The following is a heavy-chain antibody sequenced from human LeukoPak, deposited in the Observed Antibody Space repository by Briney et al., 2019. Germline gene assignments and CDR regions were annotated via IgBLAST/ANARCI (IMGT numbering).Heavy chain of an antibody. D-gene: IGHD1-1*01. CDR3: ARFWGWNDVGYFDY. J-gene: IGHJ4*02. V-gene: IGHV1-18*01. CDR1: GGTLSSYA. Sequence: ASVKVSCKASGGTLSSYAISWVRQAPGQGLEWMGWISAYNGNTNYAQKLQGRVTMTTDTSTSTAYMELRSLRSDDTAVYYCARFWGWNDVGYFDYWGQGTLVTVSS. CDR2: ISAYNGNT.